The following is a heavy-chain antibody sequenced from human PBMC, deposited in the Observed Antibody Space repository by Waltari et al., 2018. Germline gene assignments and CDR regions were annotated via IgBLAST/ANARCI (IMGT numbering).Heavy chain of an antibody. V-gene: IGHV4-4*07. CDR1: GDSISNYY. D-gene: IGHD6-19*01. CDR2: IQTSGST. CDR3: ARGGYSSGWPTFDY. Sequence: QVQLQESGPGLVKPSETLSLTCTVSGDSISNYYWNWIRQPAERGLEWIGRIQTSGSTNYNPSLKSRVTMSIDTSKNQFSLKLTSVTAADTAVYYCARGGYSSGWPTFDYWGQGTLVTVFS. J-gene: IGHJ4*02.